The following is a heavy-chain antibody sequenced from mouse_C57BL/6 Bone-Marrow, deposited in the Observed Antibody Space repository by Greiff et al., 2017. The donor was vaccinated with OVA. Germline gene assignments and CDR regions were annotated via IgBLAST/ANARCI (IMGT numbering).Heavy chain of an antibody. V-gene: IGHV1-82*01. J-gene: IGHJ1*03. D-gene: IGHD4-1*01. CDR3: ARRGTGSRYWYFDV. Sequence: QVQLKQSGPELVKPGASVKISCKASGYAFSSSWMNWVKQRPGKGLEGIGRIYPGDGDTNYNGKFKGKATLTADKSSSTAYMQLSSLTSEDSAVYFCARRGTGSRYWYFDVWGTGTTVTVSS. CDR2: IYPGDGDT. CDR1: GYAFSSSW.